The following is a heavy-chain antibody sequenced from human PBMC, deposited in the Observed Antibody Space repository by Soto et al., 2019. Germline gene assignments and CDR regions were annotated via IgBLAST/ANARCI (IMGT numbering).Heavy chain of an antibody. V-gene: IGHV3-30-3*01. CDR2: ISYDGSNK. CDR3: ARDLVGKGSSSWYCGMDV. J-gene: IGHJ6*02. Sequence: QVQLVESGGGVVQPGRSLRLSCAASGFTFSSYAVHWVRQAPGKGLEWVAVISYDGSNKYYADSVKGRFTISRDNSKNTLYLQMNSLRAEDTAVYYCARDLVGKGSSSWYCGMDVWGQGTTVTVSS. D-gene: IGHD6-13*01. CDR1: GFTFSSYA.